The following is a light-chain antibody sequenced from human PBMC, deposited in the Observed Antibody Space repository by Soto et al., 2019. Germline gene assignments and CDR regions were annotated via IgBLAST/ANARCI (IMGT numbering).Light chain of an antibody. CDR1: QGISNS. J-gene: IGKJ4*01. CDR2: AAS. CDR3: QTYNSARFT. Sequence: DIQMTQSPSSLSASVGDRVTITCRASQGISNSLAWYQQNAGKSPKLLIYAASILQSGVPSRFSGSGSGTDLSLTISSLQPYDVATYYCQTYNSARFTFGGGPKVVIK. V-gene: IGKV1-27*01.